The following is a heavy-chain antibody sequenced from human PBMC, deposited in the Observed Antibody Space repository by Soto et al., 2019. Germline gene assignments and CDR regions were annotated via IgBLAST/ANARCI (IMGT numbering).Heavy chain of an antibody. CDR1: GFTFSSYA. CDR3: AKTGFGEIRFFDY. CDR2: ISGSGGST. Sequence: EVQLLESGGGLVQPGGSLRLSCAASGFTFSSYAMSWVRQAPGKGLEWVSAISGSGGSTYYADSVKGLFTISRDNSKNTLYLQMNSLRAEDTAVYYCAKTGFGEIRFFDYWGQGTLVTVSS. V-gene: IGHV3-23*01. D-gene: IGHD3-10*01. J-gene: IGHJ4*02.